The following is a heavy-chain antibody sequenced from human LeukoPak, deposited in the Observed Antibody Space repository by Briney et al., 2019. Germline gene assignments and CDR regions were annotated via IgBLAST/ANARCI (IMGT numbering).Heavy chain of an antibody. CDR3: ARVFLVAASGSYYRHFDC. Sequence: GGSLRLSCAGSGFTFPKYWMRLVRQAPGKGLEWVANIKQDGSETHYVDSARGRFTISRGNAQNSLYLQMNSLRAEDTAVYYCARVFLVAASGSYYRHFDCWGQGTLVTVSS. CDR1: GFTFPKYW. V-gene: IGHV3-7*01. J-gene: IGHJ4*02. CDR2: IKQDGSET. D-gene: IGHD3-10*01.